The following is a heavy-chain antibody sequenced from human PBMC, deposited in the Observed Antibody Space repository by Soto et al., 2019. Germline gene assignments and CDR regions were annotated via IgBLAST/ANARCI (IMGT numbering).Heavy chain of an antibody. CDR1: GYIFMSYG. CDR2: INVDNGDT. Sequence: ASVHVSFKASGYIFMSYGIQWVRQAPGQSLEWMGWINVDNGDTKYSQNFQDRVTIIRDTSASTVYMELSSLRTEDTAVYYCARVGLKYLRWFDPWGQGSLVTVSS. V-gene: IGHV1-3*01. CDR3: ARVGLKYLRWFDP. J-gene: IGHJ5*02. D-gene: IGHD6-6*01.